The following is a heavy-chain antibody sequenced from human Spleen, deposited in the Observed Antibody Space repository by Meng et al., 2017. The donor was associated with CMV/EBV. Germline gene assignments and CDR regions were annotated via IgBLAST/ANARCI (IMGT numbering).Heavy chain of an antibody. CDR2: IYYSGST. CDR1: SSSSGGYY. V-gene: IGHV4-31*02. Sequence: SSSSGGYYWSWIRQHPGKGLEWIGYIYYSGSTYYNPSLKSRVTISVDTSKNQFSLKLSSVTAADTAVYYCARAWVERGYSYGYWFDPWGQGTLVTVSS. J-gene: IGHJ5*02. CDR3: ARAWVERGYSYGYWFDP. D-gene: IGHD5-18*01.